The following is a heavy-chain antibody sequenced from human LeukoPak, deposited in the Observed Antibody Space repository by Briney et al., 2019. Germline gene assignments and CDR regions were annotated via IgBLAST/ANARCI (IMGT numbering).Heavy chain of an antibody. D-gene: IGHD6-13*01. V-gene: IGHV3-15*01. J-gene: IGHJ6*02. Sequence: PGGSLRVSRAASGFTFSNAWMSWVRQAPGKGLEWVGRIKSKTDGGTTDYAAPVKGRFTISRDDSKNTLYLQMNSLKTEDTAVYYCTSRSSWSYYYYGMDVWGQGTTVTVSS. CDR2: IKSKTDGGTT. CDR3: TSRSSWSYYYYGMDV. CDR1: GFTFSNAW.